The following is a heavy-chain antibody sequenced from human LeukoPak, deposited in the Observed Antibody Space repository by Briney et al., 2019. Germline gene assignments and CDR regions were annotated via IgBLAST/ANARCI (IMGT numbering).Heavy chain of an antibody. J-gene: IGHJ4*02. D-gene: IGHD1-26*01. CDR2: INNSGGST. CDR1: GFTLNNYA. CDR3: ARKYSGTNPFDY. Sequence: GGSLRLSCAASGFTLNNYAMSWVRQAPGKGLEWVSIINNSGGSTYYADSVKGRFTISRDLSKNTLYLQMNSLRAEDTALYYCARKYSGTNPFDYWGQGTLVTVSS. V-gene: IGHV3-23*01.